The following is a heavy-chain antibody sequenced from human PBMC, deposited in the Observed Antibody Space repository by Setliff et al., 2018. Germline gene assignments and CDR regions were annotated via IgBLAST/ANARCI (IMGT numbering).Heavy chain of an antibody. J-gene: IGHJ3*02. V-gene: IGHV1-24*01. CDR3: ATNSGGNTVDAFDI. D-gene: IGHD2-15*01. CDR2: FDPEDGET. CDR1: GYTLTELS. Sequence: ASVKVSCKVSGYTLTELSMHWVRQAPGKGLEWMGGFDPEDGETIYAQKFQGRVTMTEDTSTDTAYMELSSLRSEDTAVYYCATNSGGNTVDAFDIWGQGTMVTVSS.